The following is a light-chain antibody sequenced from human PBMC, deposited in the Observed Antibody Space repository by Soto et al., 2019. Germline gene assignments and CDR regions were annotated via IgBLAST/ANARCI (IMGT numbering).Light chain of an antibody. CDR3: QQYGTSEII. CDR1: QTLSNSF. J-gene: IGKJ5*01. CDR2: DTS. V-gene: IGKV3-20*01. Sequence: EIVLTQSPGTLSLSPGERATLSCRASQTLSNSFIAWYQQKPGQAPRLLIYDTSSRATGVPDRYSASGSGTDFTLTISRLELEDFAVFFCQQYGTSEIIFGQGTRLEIK.